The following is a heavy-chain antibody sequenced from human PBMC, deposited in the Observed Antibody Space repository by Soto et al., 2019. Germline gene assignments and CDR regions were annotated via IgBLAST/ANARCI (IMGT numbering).Heavy chain of an antibody. CDR1: GDSISSSSYY. CDR3: ARARSGERRFDS. J-gene: IGHJ4*02. CDR2: IYYSGST. D-gene: IGHD1-1*01. Sequence: PSETLSLTCTVSGDSISSSSYYWDWIRQPPGKGLEWIGSIYYSGSTYYNPSLKSRVTISVDTSKNQFSLKLSSVTAADTAVYYCARARSGERRFDSWGQGALVTVSS. V-gene: IGHV4-39*01.